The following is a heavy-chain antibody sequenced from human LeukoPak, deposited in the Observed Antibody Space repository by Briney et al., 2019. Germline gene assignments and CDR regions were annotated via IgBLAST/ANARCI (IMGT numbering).Heavy chain of an antibody. J-gene: IGHJ4*02. CDR1: GFTFSSYA. Sequence: GGSLRLSCAASGFTFSSYAMHWVRQAPGKGLEWVAVISYDGSNKYYADSVKGRFTISRDNSKNTLYLQMNSLRAEDTAVYYCARGSGSYYKAPFDYWGQGTLVTVSS. D-gene: IGHD3-10*01. CDR3: ARGSGSYYKAPFDY. CDR2: ISYDGSNK. V-gene: IGHV3-30*14.